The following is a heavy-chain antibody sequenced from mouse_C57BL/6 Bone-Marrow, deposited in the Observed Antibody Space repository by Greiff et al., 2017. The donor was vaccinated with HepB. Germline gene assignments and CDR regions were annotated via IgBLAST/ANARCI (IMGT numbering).Heavy chain of an antibody. Sequence: QVQLQQPGAELVMPGASVKLSCKASGYTFTSYWMHWVKQRPGQGLEWIGEIDPSDSYTNYNQKFKGKSTLTVDKSSSTAYMQLSSLTSEDSAVYYCARKEGGAWFAYWGQGTLVTVSA. V-gene: IGHV1-69*01. CDR1: GYTFTSYW. CDR3: ARKEGGAWFAY. J-gene: IGHJ3*01. CDR2: IDPSDSYT.